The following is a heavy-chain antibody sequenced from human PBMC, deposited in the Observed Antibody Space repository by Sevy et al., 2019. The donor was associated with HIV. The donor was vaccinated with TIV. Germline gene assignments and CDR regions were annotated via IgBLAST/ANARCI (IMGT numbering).Heavy chain of an antibody. V-gene: IGHV1-46*01. CDR2: INPRGGST. J-gene: IGHJ5*02. CDR1: GYSFTSYE. D-gene: IGHD2-21*02. Sequence: ASLKVSCKASGYSFTSYEIHWVRQAPGQGLEWMGLINPRGGSTSSAEKFQGRVTMIRDTSTTTVYMELRSLRSEDTAVYFCARLRACGGDCYYYDLWGQGNLVTVSS. CDR3: ARLRACGGDCYYYDL.